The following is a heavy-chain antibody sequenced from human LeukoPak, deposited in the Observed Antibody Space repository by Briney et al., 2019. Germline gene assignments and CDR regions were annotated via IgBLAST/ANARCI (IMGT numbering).Heavy chain of an antibody. D-gene: IGHD6-19*01. Sequence: GGSLRLSCAASGFTFDDYAMHWVRQAPGKGLEWVSGISWNSGSIGYADSVKGRFTISRDNAKNSLYLQMNSLRAEDTALYYCAKDSSGWTGLLFDYWGQGTLVTVSS. CDR1: GFTFDDYA. V-gene: IGHV3-9*01. CDR3: AKDSSGWTGLLFDY. J-gene: IGHJ4*02. CDR2: ISWNSGSI.